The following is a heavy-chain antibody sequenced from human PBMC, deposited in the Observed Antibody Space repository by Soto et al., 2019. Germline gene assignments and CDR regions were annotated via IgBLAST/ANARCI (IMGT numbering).Heavy chain of an antibody. V-gene: IGHV2-5*02. CDR3: PHSSTLRPRFGLDV. J-gene: IGHJ6*02. Sequence: QITLKESGPTLVKPTQTLTLTCTFSGFSLTTSGVGVGWIRQPPGKALEWLALIYWDDDERYSPSLKSRLTIPKAPSKSQVVLTQTHMDPVDTATYYCPHSSTLRPRFGLDVWGRGTTVTVSS. D-gene: IGHD3-10*01. CDR2: IYWDDDE. CDR1: GFSLTTSGVG.